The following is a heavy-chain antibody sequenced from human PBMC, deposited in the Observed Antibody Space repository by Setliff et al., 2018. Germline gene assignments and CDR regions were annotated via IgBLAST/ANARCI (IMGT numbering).Heavy chain of an antibody. J-gene: IGHJ4*02. CDR2: IIPIFGTA. CDR1: GGTFSSYA. Sequence: SVKVSCKASGGTFSSYAISWVRQAPGQGLEWMGGIIPIFGTANYAQKFQGRVTITADESTSTAYMELSSLRSEDTAVYYCASSRDYNFWSGYYSPLDYWGQGTLVTRLL. CDR3: ASSRDYNFWSGYYSPLDY. D-gene: IGHD3-3*01. V-gene: IGHV1-69*13.